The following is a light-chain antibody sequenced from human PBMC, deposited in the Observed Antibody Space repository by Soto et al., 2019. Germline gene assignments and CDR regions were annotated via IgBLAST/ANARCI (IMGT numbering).Light chain of an antibody. CDR2: DVT. J-gene: IGLJ1*01. Sequence: HSARNHPASVSGSPGQALTISCNGTRSDVGGYNHVSWYQHYPGKAPKLIIYDVTNRPSGVSNRFSGSKSGNTASLTISGLQAEDEADYFCSSYTRSTIYVFGTGTKVTVL. CDR1: RSDVGGYNH. V-gene: IGLV2-14*03. CDR3: SSYTRSTIYV.